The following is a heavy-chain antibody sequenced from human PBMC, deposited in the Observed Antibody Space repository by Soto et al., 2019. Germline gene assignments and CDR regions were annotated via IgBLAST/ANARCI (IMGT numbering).Heavy chain of an antibody. Sequence: PGGSLRLSCAASGFTFSSYWMHWVRQTPEKGLVWVSHIDGDGSSTTYADSVKGRFTISRDNAKNTLYLQMNSLRAEDTAVYYCVRDDFGLGIEYWGLGTLVTVSS. CDR3: VRDDFGLGIEY. J-gene: IGHJ4*02. CDR1: GFTFSSYW. CDR2: IDGDGSST. V-gene: IGHV3-74*01. D-gene: IGHD1-26*01.